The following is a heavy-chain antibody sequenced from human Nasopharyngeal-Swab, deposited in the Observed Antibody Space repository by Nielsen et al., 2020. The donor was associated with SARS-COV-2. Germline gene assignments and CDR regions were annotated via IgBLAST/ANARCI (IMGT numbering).Heavy chain of an antibody. D-gene: IGHD6-6*01. CDR2: IYWDDDK. J-gene: IGHJ5*02. Sequence: SGPTLVQPTQTLTLTCTFSGFSLSTNGVGVGWIRQPPGKALEWLALIYWDDDKRYSPSLKSRLTITKDTSKNQVVLTMTNMDPVDTASYYCAHRPSSSSGQDWFDPWGQGTLVTVSS. CDR1: GFSLSTNGVG. V-gene: IGHV2-5*02. CDR3: AHRPSSSSGQDWFDP.